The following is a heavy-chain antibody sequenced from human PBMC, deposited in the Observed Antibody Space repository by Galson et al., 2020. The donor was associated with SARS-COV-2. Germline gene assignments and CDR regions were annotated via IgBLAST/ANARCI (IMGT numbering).Heavy chain of an antibody. Sequence: ASETLSLTCIVSGGSITNHYWNWVRQSPGKGLEWIGYLFYSGSTFSGSTYYNPSLRSRVTISVDTSKNHISLRLSSVTAADTAVYYCASIRYYDSSGYYYLFDYWGQGTLVTVSS. V-gene: IGHV4-59*11. D-gene: IGHD3-22*01. CDR2: LFYSGSTFSGST. CDR3: ASIRYYDSSGYYYLFDY. CDR1: GGSITNHY. J-gene: IGHJ4*02.